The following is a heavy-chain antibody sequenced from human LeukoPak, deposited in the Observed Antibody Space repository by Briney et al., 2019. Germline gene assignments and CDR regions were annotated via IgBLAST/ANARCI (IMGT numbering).Heavy chain of an antibody. Sequence: SQTLSLTCAVSGGSISSGGYSWSWIRQPPGKGLEWIGYIYHSGSTYYNPSLKSRVTISVDRSKNQFSLKLSSVTAADTAVYYCAGVLLWFGELSVFDYWGQGTLVTVSS. V-gene: IGHV4-30-2*01. J-gene: IGHJ4*02. CDR1: GGSISSGGYS. CDR3: AGVLLWFGELSVFDY. CDR2: IYHSGST. D-gene: IGHD3-10*01.